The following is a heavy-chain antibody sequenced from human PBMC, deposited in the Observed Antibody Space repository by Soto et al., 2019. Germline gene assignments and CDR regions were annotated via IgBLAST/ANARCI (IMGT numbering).Heavy chain of an antibody. J-gene: IGHJ4*02. V-gene: IGHV4-59*01. Sequence: SETLSLTCSVSGGSISGNYWSWIRQPPGKGLEWIGYIHYSGTPNYNPSLRSRVTLSVDTSKNQFSLNLSSVTAADAAVYYSARDGGRVGGFDYWGQGTLVTVSS. CDR3: ARDGGRVGGFDY. D-gene: IGHD3-16*01. CDR2: IHYSGTP. CDR1: GGSISGNY.